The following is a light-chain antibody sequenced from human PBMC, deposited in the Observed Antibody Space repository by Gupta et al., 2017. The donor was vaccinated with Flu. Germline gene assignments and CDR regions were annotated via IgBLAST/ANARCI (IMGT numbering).Light chain of an antibody. Sequence: PGERATPSCRASQFVSTTFLAWYQQKPGQAPRLLIYGASSRAPGVPDRFSAGGSGTDFTLTISRLDPEDVAVYYCQQYSTSPYTFGQGTKLEIK. CDR2: GAS. CDR1: QFVSTTF. V-gene: IGKV3-20*01. CDR3: QQYSTSPYT. J-gene: IGKJ2*01.